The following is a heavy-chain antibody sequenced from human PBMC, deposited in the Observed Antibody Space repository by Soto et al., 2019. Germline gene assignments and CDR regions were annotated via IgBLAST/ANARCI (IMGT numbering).Heavy chain of an antibody. V-gene: IGHV4-34*01. CDR2: INHSGST. CDR3: GRVMIGTSRHTDSDY. D-gene: IGHD2-2*01. CDR1: GGSFSGYH. J-gene: IGHJ4*02. Sequence: SETLSLTCAVYGGSFSGYHWSWIRQPPGKGLEWIGEINHSGSTSYNPSLKSRVTVSKDTSKNQFSLKVASVTAADTAIYYCGRVMIGTSRHTDSDYWGQGTQVTVSS.